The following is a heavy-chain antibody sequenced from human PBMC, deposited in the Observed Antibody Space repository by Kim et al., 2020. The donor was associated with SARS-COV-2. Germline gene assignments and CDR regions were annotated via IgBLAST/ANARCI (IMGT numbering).Heavy chain of an antibody. J-gene: IGHJ4*02. CDR3: AKERSEVVPAAHNY. CDR1: GFIFSNFA. Sequence: GGSLRLSCATSGFIFSNFAMTWVRQAPGKGLEWVSSISGTGGSIYYANSVKGRFTISRDNSKNTQYLEMNSLRAEDTALYYCAKERSEVVPAAHNYWGQGTLVTVSS. D-gene: IGHD2-2*01. V-gene: IGHV3-23*01. CDR2: ISGTGGSI.